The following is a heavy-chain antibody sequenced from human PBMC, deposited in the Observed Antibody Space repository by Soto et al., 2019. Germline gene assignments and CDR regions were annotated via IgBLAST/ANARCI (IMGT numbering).Heavy chain of an antibody. CDR1: GFTFSSYA. Sequence: GGSLRLSCAASGFTFSSYAMSWVRQAPGKGLEWVSAISGSGGSTYYADSVKGRFTISRDNSKNTLYLQMNSLRAEDTAVYYCAKVTSVMVYKNWFDPWGQGTLVTVSS. CDR2: ISGSGGST. J-gene: IGHJ5*02. V-gene: IGHV3-23*01. D-gene: IGHD2-8*01. CDR3: AKVTSVMVYKNWFDP.